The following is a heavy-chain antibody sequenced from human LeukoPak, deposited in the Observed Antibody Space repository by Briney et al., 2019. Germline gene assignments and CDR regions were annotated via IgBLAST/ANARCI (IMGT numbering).Heavy chain of an antibody. CDR3: ARRVFYYEGSGYLRSNYFDN. J-gene: IGHJ4*02. CDR2: LYLSWGT. CDR1: CYSINSGYY. Sequence: SETLSLTCSVSCYSINSGYYWDWIRQPPGKGLEWVGSLYLSWGTYYNPSLKRRGTILVGPAKNQFFLKLSSATAADTAVYYCARRVFYYEGSGYLRSNYFDNWGQGTLVTVSS. D-gene: IGHD3-22*01. V-gene: IGHV4-38-2*01.